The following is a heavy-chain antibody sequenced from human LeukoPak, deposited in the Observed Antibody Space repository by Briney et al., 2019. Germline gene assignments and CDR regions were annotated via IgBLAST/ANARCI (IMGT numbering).Heavy chain of an antibody. CDR1: GYTFTSYA. V-gene: IGHV1-46*01. CDR3: ARDQEAFDY. Sequence: ASVKVSCKASGYTFTSYAMSWVRQAPGQGLEWMGMIYPRDGSTSYAQKFQGRVTVTRDTSTSTVHMELSGLRSEDTAVYYCARDQEAFDYWGQGTLVTVSS. CDR2: IYPRDGST. J-gene: IGHJ4*02.